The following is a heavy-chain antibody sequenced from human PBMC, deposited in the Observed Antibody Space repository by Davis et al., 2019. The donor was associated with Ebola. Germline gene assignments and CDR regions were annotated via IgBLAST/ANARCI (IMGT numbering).Heavy chain of an antibody. CDR3: AKDSLRNYDILTGRYYYYYYGMDV. J-gene: IGHJ6*02. D-gene: IGHD3-9*01. V-gene: IGHV3-23*01. CDR2: ISGSGGST. Sequence: PGGSLRLSCAASGFTFSSYAMSWVRQAPGKGLEWVSAISGSGGSTYYADSVKGRFTISRDNSKNTLYLQMNSLRTEDTALYYCAKDSLRNYDILTGRYYYYYYGMDVWGQGTTVTVSS. CDR1: GFTFSSYA.